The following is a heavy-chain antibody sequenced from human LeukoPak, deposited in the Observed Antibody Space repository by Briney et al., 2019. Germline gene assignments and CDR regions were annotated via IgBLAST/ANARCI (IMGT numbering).Heavy chain of an antibody. CDR2: ISACNGVT. V-gene: IGHV1-18*01. CDR1: GYTLTNYG. D-gene: IGHD1-14*01. CDR3: ARGDETGYAGAGHTY. Sequence: ASVKVSCKASGYTLTNYGFSWVRQAPGQGFEWMGWISACNGVTNYAPKFQGRVTMTTDTSTNTAYIELRSLRSDDTAVYYCARGDETGYAGAGHTYWGQGTLVTVSS. J-gene: IGHJ4*02.